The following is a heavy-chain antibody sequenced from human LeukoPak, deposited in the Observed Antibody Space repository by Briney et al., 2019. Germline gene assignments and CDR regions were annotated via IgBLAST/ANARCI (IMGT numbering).Heavy chain of an antibody. CDR2: MNPKSGNT. J-gene: IGHJ4*02. CDR1: GYTFTSYD. V-gene: IGHV1-8*01. Sequence: GASVKVSCKTSGYTFTSYDINWVRQATGQGLEWMGWMNPKSGNTGFAQKFQGRVTMTRDTSISTAYMELGSLRSEDTAVYYCARVTGSIDYWGQGTLVTVSS. CDR3: ARVTGSIDY. D-gene: IGHD1-26*01.